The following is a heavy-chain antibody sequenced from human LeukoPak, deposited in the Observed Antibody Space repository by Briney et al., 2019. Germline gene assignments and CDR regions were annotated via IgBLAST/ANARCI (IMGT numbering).Heavy chain of an antibody. CDR1: GFTFSSYE. Sequence: GGSLRLSCAASGFTFSSYEMNWVRQAPGKGLEWVSYISSSGSTIYYADSVKGRFTISRDNAKNSLYLQMNSLRAEDTAVYYCARGSNPSLYYDTLTGYPEGMDVWGQGTTVTVSS. J-gene: IGHJ6*02. CDR2: ISSSGSTI. V-gene: IGHV3-48*03. D-gene: IGHD3-9*01. CDR3: ARGSNPSLYYDTLTGYPEGMDV.